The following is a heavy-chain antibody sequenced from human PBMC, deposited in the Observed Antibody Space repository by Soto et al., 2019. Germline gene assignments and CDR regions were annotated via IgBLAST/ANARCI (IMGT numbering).Heavy chain of an antibody. Sequence: ASVKVSCKASGYTFTSYAMHWVRQAPGQRLEWMGWINAGNGNTEYSQKIQGRVTITRDTSATTAYMEMSSLRSEDTAVYYCARSSSSWPYYNGMDVWGQGTTVTVSS. CDR1: GYTFTSYA. J-gene: IGHJ6*02. CDR3: ARSSSSWPYYNGMDV. D-gene: IGHD6-13*01. CDR2: INAGNGNT. V-gene: IGHV1-3*01.